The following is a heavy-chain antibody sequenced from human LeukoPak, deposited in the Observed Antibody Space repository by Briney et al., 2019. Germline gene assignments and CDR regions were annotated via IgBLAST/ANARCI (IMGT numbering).Heavy chain of an antibody. J-gene: IGHJ5*02. D-gene: IGHD6-25*01. CDR3: ARRTDSGWKWFDP. CDR2: IHPGEYER. V-gene: IGHV5-51*01. Sequence: GESLKISCKGSGYTFTSYWIGWVRQMPGKGLEWMGVIHPGEYERRYSPSFEGQVTISADKSISTAYMQWSSLKASDTAMYYCARRTDSGWKWFDPWGQGTLVTVSS. CDR1: GYTFTSYW.